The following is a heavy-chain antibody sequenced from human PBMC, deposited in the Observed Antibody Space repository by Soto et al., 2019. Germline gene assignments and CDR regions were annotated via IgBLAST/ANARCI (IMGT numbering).Heavy chain of an antibody. D-gene: IGHD1-20*01. V-gene: IGHV1-3*01. Sequence: QVQLVQSGAEVKKPGASVKISCKASGYTFTSYAIHWVRQAPGLRLEWMGWINAGNGNTKYSQNFQGRVTITRDTSASTAYMELSSLRSEDTAVYYCARGITGADYWGQGTLVTVSS. CDR3: ARGITGADY. CDR2: INAGNGNT. CDR1: GYTFTSYA. J-gene: IGHJ4*02.